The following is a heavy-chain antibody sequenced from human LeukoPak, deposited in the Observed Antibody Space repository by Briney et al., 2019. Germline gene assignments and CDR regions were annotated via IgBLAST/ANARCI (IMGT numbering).Heavy chain of an antibody. CDR1: GGSIRNYH. V-gene: IGHV4-59*01. D-gene: IGHD5/OR15-5a*01. CDR2: LYYSGST. J-gene: IGHJ4*02. Sequence: PSETLSLTCTVSGGSIRNYHWSWIGHPPGKGLEGIGYLYYSGSTSYNPSLKSRVTISVDTSKNQFSLSLSSVTAADSAVYYCARYSVHDDSFDYWGQGTLVTVSS. CDR3: ARYSVHDDSFDY.